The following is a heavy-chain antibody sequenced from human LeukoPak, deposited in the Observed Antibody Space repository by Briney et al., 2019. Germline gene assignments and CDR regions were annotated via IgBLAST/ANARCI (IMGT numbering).Heavy chain of an antibody. J-gene: IGHJ3*02. V-gene: IGHV1-69*13. Sequence: GASVKVSRKASGGTFSSYAISWVRQAPGQGLEWMGGIIPIFGTANYAQKFQGRVTITADESTSTAYMELSSLRSEDTAVYYCARGGDYGGNSGANAFDIWGQGTMVTVSS. CDR1: GGTFSSYA. CDR3: ARGGDYGGNSGANAFDI. D-gene: IGHD4-23*01. CDR2: IIPIFGTA.